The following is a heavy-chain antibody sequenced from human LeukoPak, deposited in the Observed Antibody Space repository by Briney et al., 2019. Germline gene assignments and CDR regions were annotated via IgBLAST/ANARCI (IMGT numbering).Heavy chain of an antibody. D-gene: IGHD5-12*01. CDR1: GGSFSGYY. J-gene: IGHJ5*02. Sequence: SETLSLTCAVYGGSFSGYYWSWIRQPPGKGLEWIGEINHSGSTNYNPSLKSRVTISIDTSKNQLPLKLSSVTAADTDVYYCARYTLVATITFNTRFNQNWFDPWGQGTLVTVSS. CDR3: ARYTLVATITFNTRFNQNWFDP. V-gene: IGHV4-34*01. CDR2: INHSGST.